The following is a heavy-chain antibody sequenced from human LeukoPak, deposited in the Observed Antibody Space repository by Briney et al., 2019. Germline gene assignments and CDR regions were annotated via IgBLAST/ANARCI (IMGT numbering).Heavy chain of an antibody. V-gene: IGHV1-2*02. CDR2: INPNSGGT. CDR1: GYTFTGYY. Sequence: ASVKVSCKASGYTFTGYYMHWVRQAPGQGLEWMGWINPNSGGTNYAQKFQGRVTMTRDTSISTAYMELSRLRSDDTAVYYCARGAHYHGSSEGYDYWGQGTLVAVSS. D-gene: IGHD3-22*01. J-gene: IGHJ4*02. CDR3: ARGAHYHGSSEGYDY.